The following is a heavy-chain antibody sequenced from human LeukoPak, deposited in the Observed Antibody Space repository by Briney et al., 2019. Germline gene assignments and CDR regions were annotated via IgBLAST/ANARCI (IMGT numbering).Heavy chain of an antibody. D-gene: IGHD1-1*01. J-gene: IGHJ4*02. CDR3: ARSYRYYFDY. V-gene: IGHV4-61*08. CDR2: IYYSGST. Sequence: KTSETLSLTCTVSGGSISSGGYYWSWIRQPPGKGLEWIGYIYYSGSTNYNPSLKSRVTISVDTSKNQFSLKLSSVTAADTAVYYCARSYRYYFDYWGQGTLVTVSS. CDR1: GGSISSGGYY.